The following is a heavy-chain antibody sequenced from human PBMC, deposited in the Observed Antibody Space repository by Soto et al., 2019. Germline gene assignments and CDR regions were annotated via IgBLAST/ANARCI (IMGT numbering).Heavy chain of an antibody. CDR2: ISGSGCKK. Sequence: GGSLRISCAASGFIFENFGMSWVRQAPGKGLEWMSSISGSGCKKYYADSVKGRFTISRDNSKSSVYLELNNLSAEDTAGYYWANSEGVDLAPVTTVACLGPWGLGAVDTVSS. CDR3: ANSEGVDLAPVTTVACLGP. V-gene: IGHV3-23*01. CDR1: GFIFENFG. D-gene: IGHD2-2*01. J-gene: IGHJ5*02.